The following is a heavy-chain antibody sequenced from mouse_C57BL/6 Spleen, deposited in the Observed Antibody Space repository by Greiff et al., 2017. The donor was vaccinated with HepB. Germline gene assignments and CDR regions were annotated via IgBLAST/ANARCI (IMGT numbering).Heavy chain of an antibody. CDR2: ISSGGDYI. CDR1: GFTFSSYA. Sequence: EVHLVESGAGLVKPGGSLKLSCAASGFTFSSYAMSWVHQTPEKRLEWVAYISSGGDYIYYADTVKGRFTISRDNARNTLYLQMSSLKSEDTAMYYCTRVLYYYGDFDYWGQGTTLTVSS. D-gene: IGHD1-1*01. J-gene: IGHJ2*01. V-gene: IGHV5-9-1*02. CDR3: TRVLYYYGDFDY.